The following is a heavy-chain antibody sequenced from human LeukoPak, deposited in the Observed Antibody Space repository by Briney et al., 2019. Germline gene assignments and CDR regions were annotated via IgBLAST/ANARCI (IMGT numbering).Heavy chain of an antibody. V-gene: IGHV4-39*01. J-gene: IGHJ4*02. D-gene: IGHD4-17*01. Sequence: ASETLSLTCTVSGGSIGGSDYYWGWVRQPPGKGLEWIGSVLYTGITNYNPSLKSRLSISVDMSKTQFSLRLSSVTAADTAVYYCARQDYADAFYNWGQGTLVTVSS. CDR2: VLYTGIT. CDR1: GGSIGGSDYY. CDR3: ARQDYADAFYN.